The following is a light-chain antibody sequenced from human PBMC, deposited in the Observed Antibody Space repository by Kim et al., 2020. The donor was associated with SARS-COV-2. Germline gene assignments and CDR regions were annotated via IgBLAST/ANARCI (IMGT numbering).Light chain of an antibody. V-gene: IGKV1-9*01. CDR1: QGINSY. CDR2: AAS. Sequence: ASVGDRGTITCRGSQGINSYLAWYQQKSGKAPKLLIYAASTLQSGVPSRFSGSGSGTEFTLTINSLQPEDFATYYCQQLNTYPLTFGGGTKVDIK. CDR3: QQLNTYPLT. J-gene: IGKJ4*01.